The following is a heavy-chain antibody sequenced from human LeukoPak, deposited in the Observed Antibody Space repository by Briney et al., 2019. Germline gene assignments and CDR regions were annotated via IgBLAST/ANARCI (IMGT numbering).Heavy chain of an antibody. CDR2: MNPNSGNT. CDR3: ARGSPLWFVELALPGDATNDY. V-gene: IGHV1-8*02. J-gene: IGHJ4*02. Sequence: ASVKVSCKASGYTFTGYDIHWVRQAPGQGLEWMGWMNPNSGNTGYAQTFQGRVTMTRNTSISTAYMELSSLRSEDTAVYYCARGSPLWFVELALPGDATNDYWGQGARVTVSS. CDR1: GYTFTGYD. D-gene: IGHD3-10*01.